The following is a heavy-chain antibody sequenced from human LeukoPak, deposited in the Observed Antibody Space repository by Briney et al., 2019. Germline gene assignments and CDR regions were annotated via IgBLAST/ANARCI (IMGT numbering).Heavy chain of an antibody. CDR1: GYTFTNYD. Sequence: ASVKVSRKASGYTFTNYDINWVRQANAQGLEWMGWMNPKSGNTGFAQKFQGRVSMTRSSSIGTAYMELSSLTFGDTAVYYCARTAGDLDYWGQGTLVTVSS. CDR2: MNPKSGNT. V-gene: IGHV1-8*01. J-gene: IGHJ4*02. D-gene: IGHD3-10*01. CDR3: ARTAGDLDY.